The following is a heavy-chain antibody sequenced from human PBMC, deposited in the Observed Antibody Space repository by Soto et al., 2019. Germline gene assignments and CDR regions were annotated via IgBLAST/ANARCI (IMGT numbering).Heavy chain of an antibody. CDR1: GYTFTSYG. J-gene: IGHJ6*02. D-gene: IGHD1-26*01. CDR2: ISAYNGNT. V-gene: IGHV1-18*04. CDR3: ARDEAGELGVRKGV. Sequence: GASVKISCKASGYTFTSYGISWVRQAPGQGLEWMGWISAYNGNTNYAQKLQGRVTMTTDTSTSTAYMELRSLRSDDTAVYYCARDEAGELGVRKGVWGQGTTGTVSS.